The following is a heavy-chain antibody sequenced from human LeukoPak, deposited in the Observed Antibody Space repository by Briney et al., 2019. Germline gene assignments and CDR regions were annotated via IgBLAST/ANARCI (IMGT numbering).Heavy chain of an antibody. CDR2: IRYDGNSN. D-gene: IGHD3-22*01. CDR3: AKEEVISCNHGVYFDY. CDR1: GFTFRSYG. Sequence: PGGSLRLSCAASGFTFRSYGMHWVRQAPGKGLEWVAFIRYDGNSNYYADSVKGRFTISRDNSKSTLYLQMNSLRAEDTAVYYCAKEEVISCNHGVYFDYWGQGTLVTVSS. V-gene: IGHV3-30*02. J-gene: IGHJ4*02.